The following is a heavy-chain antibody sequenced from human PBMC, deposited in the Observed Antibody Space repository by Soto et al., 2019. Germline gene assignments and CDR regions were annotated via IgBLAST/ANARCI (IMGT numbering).Heavy chain of an antibody. CDR1: GGSISSGGYY. CDR2: IYYSGST. Sequence: PSETLSLTCTVSGGSISSGGYYWSWIRQHPGKGLEWIGYIYYSGSTYYNPSLKSRVTISVDTSKNQFSLKLSSVTAADTAVYYCARVPQSGSYTPPFDYWGQGTLVNVSS. J-gene: IGHJ4*02. CDR3: ARVPQSGSYTPPFDY. V-gene: IGHV4-31*03. D-gene: IGHD1-26*01.